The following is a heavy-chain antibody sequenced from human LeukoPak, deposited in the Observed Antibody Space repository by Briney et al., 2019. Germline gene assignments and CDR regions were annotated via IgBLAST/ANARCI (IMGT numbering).Heavy chain of an antibody. J-gene: IGHJ4*02. CDR3: AREGESYDSSGYYSLHYYFDY. D-gene: IGHD3-22*01. Sequence: SETLSLTCAVYGGSFSGYYWSWIRQPPGKGLEWIGEINHSGSTNYNPSLKSRVTISVDTSKNQFSLKMSSVTAADTAVYYCAREGESYDSSGYYSLHYYFDYWGQGTLVTVSS. CDR1: GGSFSGYY. CDR2: INHSGST. V-gene: IGHV4-34*01.